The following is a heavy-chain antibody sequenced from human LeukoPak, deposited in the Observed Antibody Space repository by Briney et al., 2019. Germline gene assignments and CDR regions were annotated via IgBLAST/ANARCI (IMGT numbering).Heavy chain of an antibody. V-gene: IGHV3-66*01. D-gene: IGHD3-10*01. CDR3: ARMGVLLWFGELVV. Sequence: GGSLRLSCAASGFTVSSNYMSWVRQAPGKGLEWVSVIYSGGSTYYADSVKGRFIISRDNSKNTLYLQMNSLRAEDTAVYHCARMGVLLWFGELVVWGQGTLVTVSS. CDR1: GFTVSSNY. J-gene: IGHJ4*02. CDR2: IYSGGST.